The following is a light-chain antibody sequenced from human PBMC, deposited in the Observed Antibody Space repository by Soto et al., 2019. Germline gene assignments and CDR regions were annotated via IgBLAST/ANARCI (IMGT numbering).Light chain of an antibody. CDR2: DAS. Sequence: DIKMTQSPSTLSASVGDRVTITCRASQSISRWLAWYQQKPGKAPQALIYDASSLKSGVPSRFSGNGSGTESTLTISSLQPDDFATYYCQQYNTYSTFGQGTRLETK. V-gene: IGKV1-5*01. CDR1: QSISRW. CDR3: QQYNTYST. J-gene: IGKJ5*01.